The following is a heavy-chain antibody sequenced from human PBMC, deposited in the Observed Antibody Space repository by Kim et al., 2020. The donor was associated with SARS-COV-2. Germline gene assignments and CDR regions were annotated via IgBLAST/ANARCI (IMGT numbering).Heavy chain of an antibody. J-gene: IGHJ3*02. V-gene: IGHV6-1*01. Sequence: DYAGSGKRRITSNADTSKNQFSLQLNSVSPEDTAVYYCARDTPGQKAYDIWGQGTMVTVSS. CDR3: ARDTPGQKAYDI.